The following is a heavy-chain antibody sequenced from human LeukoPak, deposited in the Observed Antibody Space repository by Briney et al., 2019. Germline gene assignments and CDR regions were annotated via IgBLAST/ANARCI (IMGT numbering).Heavy chain of an antibody. D-gene: IGHD5-12*01. CDR2: ISAYNGNT. CDR1: GYTFTSYG. CDR3: ARATIVATLVGFDY. V-gene: IGHV1-18*01. Sequence: AASVKVSCKASGYTFTSYGISWVRQAPGQGLEWMGWISAYNGNTNYAQKLQGRVTMTTDTSTSTAYMELRSLRSDDTAVYYCARATIVATLVGFDYWGQGTLVTVSS. J-gene: IGHJ4*02.